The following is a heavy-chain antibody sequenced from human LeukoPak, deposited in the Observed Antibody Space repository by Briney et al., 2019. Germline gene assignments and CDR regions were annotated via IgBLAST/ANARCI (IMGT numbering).Heavy chain of an antibody. D-gene: IGHD6-19*01. J-gene: IGHJ4*02. CDR3: ARADGSAWPTGEFDY. V-gene: IGHV1-2*02. CDR1: GYTFTGYF. CDR2: INPNTGGT. Sequence: AASVKVSCKASGYTFTGYFVHRVRQAPGQGLQWMGWINPNTGGTNYAQKFQGRVTMTRDTSISTAYMELSRLRSDDTAVYYCARADGSAWPTGEFDYWGQGTLVTVSS.